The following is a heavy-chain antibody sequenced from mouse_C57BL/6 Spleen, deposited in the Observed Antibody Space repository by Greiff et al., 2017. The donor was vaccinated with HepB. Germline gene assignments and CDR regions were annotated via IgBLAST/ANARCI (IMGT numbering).Heavy chain of an antibody. D-gene: IGHD1-1*01. V-gene: IGHV3-6*01. CDR2: ISYDGSN. Sequence: EVQLVESGPGLVKPSQSLSLTCSVPGYSITSGYYWNWIRQFPGNKLEWMGYISYDGSNNYNPSLKNRISITRDTSKNQFFLKLNSVTTEDTATYYCARDQAYYYYFDYWGQGTTLTVSS. CDR1: GYSITSGYY. J-gene: IGHJ2*01. CDR3: ARDQAYYYYFDY.